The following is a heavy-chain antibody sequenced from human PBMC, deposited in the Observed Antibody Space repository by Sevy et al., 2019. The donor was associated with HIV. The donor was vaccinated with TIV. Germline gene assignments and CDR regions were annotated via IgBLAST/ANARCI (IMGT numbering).Heavy chain of an antibody. D-gene: IGHD3-22*01. CDR2: ISISSSYI. V-gene: IGHV3-21*01. CDR1: GFTFSSYS. CDR3: ARDGARPNTMIVVGDFEH. J-gene: IGHJ1*01. Sequence: GGSLRLSCAASGFTFSSYSMNWVRQAPGKGLEWVSSISISSSYIYYADSVKGRFTITRDNAKNSLYLQMNSLRAEDTAVYYCARDGARPNTMIVVGDFEHWGQGTLVTVSS.